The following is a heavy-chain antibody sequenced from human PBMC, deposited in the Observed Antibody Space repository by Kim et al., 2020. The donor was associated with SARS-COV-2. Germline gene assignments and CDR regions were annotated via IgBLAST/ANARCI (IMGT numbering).Heavy chain of an antibody. V-gene: IGHV3-13*01. CDR3: ARAGSNWEFDY. CDR1: GFTFSSYD. D-gene: IGHD4-4*01. CDR2: IGTAGDT. Sequence: GGSLRLPCAASGFTFSSYDMHWVRQGTGKSLEWVSAIGTAGDTYYPGSVKGRFTISRENAKNSLFLQMNSLRAGDTAVYYCARAGSNWEFDYWGQGTLVTVSS. J-gene: IGHJ4*02.